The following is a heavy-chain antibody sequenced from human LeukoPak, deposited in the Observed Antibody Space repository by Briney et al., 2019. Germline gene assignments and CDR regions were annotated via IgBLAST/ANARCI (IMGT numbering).Heavy chain of an antibody. CDR1: GFTVSSNY. CDR2: ISGSGGST. CDR3: AKRQWLPPYYYYGMDV. Sequence: GGSLRLSCAASGFTVSSNYMSWVRQAPGKGLEWVSAISGSGGSTYYADSVKGRFTISRDNSKNTLYLQMNSLRAEDTAVYYCAKRQWLPPYYYYGMDVWGQGTTVTVSS. J-gene: IGHJ6*02. D-gene: IGHD6-19*01. V-gene: IGHV3-23*01.